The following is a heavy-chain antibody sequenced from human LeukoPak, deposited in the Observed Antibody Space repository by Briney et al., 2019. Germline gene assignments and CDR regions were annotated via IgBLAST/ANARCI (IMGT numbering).Heavy chain of an antibody. V-gene: IGHV1-2*02. CDR1: GYTFTGYY. J-gene: IGHJ6*03. Sequence: ASVKVSCKASGYTFTGYYMHWVRQAPGQGLEWMGWINPKSGGTNYAQKFQGRVTMTRDTSISTAYMELTRLRSDDTAVYFCARGSDYDDYFYMDFWGKGATVTVSS. CDR3: ARGSDYDDYFYMDF. CDR2: INPKSGGT.